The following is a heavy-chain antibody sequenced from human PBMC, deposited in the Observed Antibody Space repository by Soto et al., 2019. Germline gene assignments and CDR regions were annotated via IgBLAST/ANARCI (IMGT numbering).Heavy chain of an antibody. CDR1: GFTFSSYA. CDR3: AKDPEYDFWSVTPGWSYGLDL. CDR2: ISGSGGST. V-gene: IGHV3-23*01. Sequence: TGGSLTLSCAASGFTFSSYAMSWVRQAPGKGLEWVSAISGSGGSTYYADSVKGRFTISRDNSKNTLYLQMNSLRAEDTAVYYSAKDPEYDFWSVTPGWSYGLDLWGQGTMVTVSS. J-gene: IGHJ6*02. D-gene: IGHD3-3*01.